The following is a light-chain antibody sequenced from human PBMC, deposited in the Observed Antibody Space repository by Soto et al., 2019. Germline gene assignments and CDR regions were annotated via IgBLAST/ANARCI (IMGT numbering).Light chain of an antibody. V-gene: IGKV2-28*01. CDR1: QSLLHSNGYYY. J-gene: IGKJ3*01. CDR3: MQALQTPFT. Sequence: DIVMTQSPPSLPVTPGEPASISCRSSQSLLHSNGYYYLDWYLQKPGQSPQLLIYLGSNRASGVPDRFSGSGSGTDFTLKISRVEAEDVGVYYCMQALQTPFTFGPGTKVDIK. CDR2: LGS.